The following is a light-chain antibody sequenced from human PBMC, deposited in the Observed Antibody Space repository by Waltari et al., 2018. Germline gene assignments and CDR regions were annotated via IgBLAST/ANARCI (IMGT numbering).Light chain of an antibody. V-gene: IGKV1-5*03. CDR1: QSISSW. CDR3: QQYNSYWRT. Sequence: DIQMTQSPSTLSASVGDRVTITCRASQSISSWLAWYQQKPGKAPKLLIYKSSSLERGVPSRFSGSGSGTEVTLTISSLQPDDFATYYCQQYNSYWRTFGQGTKVEIK. J-gene: IGKJ1*01. CDR2: KSS.